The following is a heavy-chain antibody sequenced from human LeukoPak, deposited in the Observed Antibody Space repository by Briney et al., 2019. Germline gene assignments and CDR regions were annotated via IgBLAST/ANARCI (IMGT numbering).Heavy chain of an antibody. V-gene: IGHV4-39*07. J-gene: IGHJ4*02. D-gene: IGHD2-21*02. CDR2: IYYSGST. Sequence: SETLSLTCTVSGGSISSSSYYWGWIRQPPGKGLEWIGSIYYSGSTYYNPSLKSRVTISVDTSKNQFSLKLSSVTAADTAVYYCARDDFKRVYYFDYWGQGTLVTVSS. CDR1: GGSISSSSYY. CDR3: ARDDFKRVYYFDY.